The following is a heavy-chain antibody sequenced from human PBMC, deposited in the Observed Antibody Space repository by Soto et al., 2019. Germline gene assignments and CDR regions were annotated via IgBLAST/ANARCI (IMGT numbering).Heavy chain of an antibody. CDR2: IYYSGST. Sequence: PSETLSLTCTVSGGSVSSGDYYWSWIRQPPGKGLEWIGNIYYSGSTNYNPSLKSRATISVDTSKNQFSLKLNSVTSADTAVYYCARRLPAEPYFDSWGQGTLVTVSS. J-gene: IGHJ4*02. D-gene: IGHD4-17*01. CDR1: GGSVSSGDYY. CDR3: ARRLPAEPYFDS. V-gene: IGHV4-61*08.